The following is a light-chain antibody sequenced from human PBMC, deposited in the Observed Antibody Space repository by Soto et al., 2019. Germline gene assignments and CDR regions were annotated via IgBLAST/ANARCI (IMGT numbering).Light chain of an antibody. CDR2: DAF. CDR3: QQYHRYWT. CDR1: QNIYNW. J-gene: IGKJ1*01. Sequence: DIQMTQSPSTLSASVVDRVTITCRASQNIYNWMAWYQQKLGKAPKLLIYDAFNLESGVPSRFSGSGSGTEFTLTIRSLQPDDFATYYCQQYHRYWTFGQGTKVDIK. V-gene: IGKV1-5*01.